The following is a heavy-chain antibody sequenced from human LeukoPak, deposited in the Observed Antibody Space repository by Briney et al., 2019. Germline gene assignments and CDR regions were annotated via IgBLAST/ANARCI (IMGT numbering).Heavy chain of an antibody. CDR2: ISSGGRYV. CDR3: ARGATSLPRIYSDKSGYKKVLDQNAFDI. CDR1: GFSFSTYS. Sequence: GGSLRLSCAASGFSFSTYSMNWVRQAPGKGLEWVSSISSGGRYVYYADSVKGRFTISRDNAKNSLYLQMNSLRAEDTAVYYCARGATSLPRIYSDKSGYKKVLDQNAFDIWGQGTMVTVSS. V-gene: IGHV3-21*01. D-gene: IGHD3-22*01. J-gene: IGHJ3*02.